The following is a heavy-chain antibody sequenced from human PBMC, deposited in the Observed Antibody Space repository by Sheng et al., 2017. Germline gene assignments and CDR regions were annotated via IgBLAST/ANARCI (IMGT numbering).Heavy chain of an antibody. D-gene: IGHD2-15*01. J-gene: IGHJ4*02. CDR3: TRDRYGGTSY. CDR2: IKQDGSEK. Sequence: EVQLVESGGGLVQPGGSLRLSCAASGFTFSNYWMSWVRQAPGKGLEWVANIKQDGSEKYYVDSVKGRFTISRDNAKNSLDLQMNSLRTEDTAVYYCTRDRYGGTSYWGQGTLVTV. V-gene: IGHV3-7*01. CDR1: GFTFSNYW.